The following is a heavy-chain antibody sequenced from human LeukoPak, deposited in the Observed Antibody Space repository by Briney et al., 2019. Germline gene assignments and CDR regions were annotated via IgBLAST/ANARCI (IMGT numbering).Heavy chain of an antibody. CDR2: ISGSGGST. CDR1: GFTFSSYA. CDR3: AKSLYGGCDY. V-gene: IGHV3-23*01. J-gene: IGHJ4*02. Sequence: GGSLRLSCAASGFTFSSYAMSWVRQAPGKGLEWVSAISGSGGSTYYADSVKGRFTIFRDNSKNTVYLQTNSLRVEDTAVYYCAKSLYGGCDYWGQGTVVTVSS. D-gene: IGHD3-16*02.